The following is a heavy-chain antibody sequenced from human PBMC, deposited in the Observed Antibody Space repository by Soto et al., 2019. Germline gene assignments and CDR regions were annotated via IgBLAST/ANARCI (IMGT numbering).Heavy chain of an antibody. CDR3: AKFRYCSGGSCYSFDY. CDR2: ISGSGGST. J-gene: IGHJ4*02. D-gene: IGHD2-15*01. V-gene: IGHV3-23*01. Sequence: GGSLRLSCAASGFTFSSYAMSWVRQAPGKGLEWVSAISGSGGSTYYADSVKGRFTISRDNSKNTLYLQMNSLRAEDTAVYYCAKFRYCSGGSCYSFDYWGQGSLVTVSS. CDR1: GFTFSSYA.